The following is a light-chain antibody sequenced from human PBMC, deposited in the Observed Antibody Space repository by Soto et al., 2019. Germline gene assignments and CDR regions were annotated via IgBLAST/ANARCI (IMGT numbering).Light chain of an antibody. J-gene: IGKJ1*01. CDR2: KAS. Sequence: DIQMTQSPSTLSASVGDRVTITCRASQNISRWLAWYQQKPGKAPKLLIYKASSLQSGFPSRFTGSESGTEFTLTISSLRPDDFATYYCQQHETYSRTFGQGTKVEIK. CDR1: QNISRW. V-gene: IGKV1-5*03. CDR3: QQHETYSRT.